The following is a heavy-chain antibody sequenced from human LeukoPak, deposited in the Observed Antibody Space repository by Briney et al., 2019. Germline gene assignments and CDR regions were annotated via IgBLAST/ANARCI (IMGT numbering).Heavy chain of an antibody. CDR3: AKGISTLTTSYSVFDY. J-gene: IGHJ4*02. D-gene: IGHD5/OR15-5a*01. Sequence: GGSLRLSCAASRFTFSTYAMSRVRQAPGRGLEWVSTISGSGAATYDADSVKGRFTISRDNSKDTLYLQMNSLRAEDTAVYYCAKGISTLTTSYSVFDYWGQGTLVTVSS. CDR2: ISGSGAAT. CDR1: RFTFSTYA. V-gene: IGHV3-23*01.